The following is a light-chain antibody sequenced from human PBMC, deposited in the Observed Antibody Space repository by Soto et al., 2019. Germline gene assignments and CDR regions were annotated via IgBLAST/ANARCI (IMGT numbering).Light chain of an antibody. CDR2: DSS. Sequence: IVLTQSPATLSLSPGERATLSFGASQSVGTYIAWYKQKPGLAPRLVIFDSSTRATGIPDRFSGSGSGTDFTLTISSLQSEDFEIYYCQQYNNWPVTFGQGTRLEIK. CDR3: QQYNNWPVT. J-gene: IGKJ5*01. CDR1: QSVGTY. V-gene: IGKV3D-15*01.